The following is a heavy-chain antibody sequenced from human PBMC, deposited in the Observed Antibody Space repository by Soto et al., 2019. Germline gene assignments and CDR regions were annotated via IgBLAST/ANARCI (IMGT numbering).Heavy chain of an antibody. CDR1: GYTFTSYY. J-gene: IGHJ6*02. CDR2: INPSGGST. V-gene: IGHV1-46*01. D-gene: IGHD3-3*01. CDR3: ARDSQPFGAVIIGAPYYYGMDV. Sequence: GASVKVSCKASGYTFTSYYMHWVRQAPGQGLEWMGIINPSGGSTSYAQKFQGRVTMTRDTSTSTVYMELSSLRSEDTAVYYCARDSQPFGAVIIGAPYYYGMDVWGQGTTVTVSS.